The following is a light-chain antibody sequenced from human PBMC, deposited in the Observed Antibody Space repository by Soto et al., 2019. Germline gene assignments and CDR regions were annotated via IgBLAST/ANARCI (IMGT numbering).Light chain of an antibody. CDR2: DAN. CDR3: CSYAGRFTWV. J-gene: IGLJ3*02. Sequence: QSALTQPRSVSGSPGQSVTISCTGTTGDVGAYNFVSWYQLYPGKAPKLMIYDANKRPSGVPDRFSASKSGNTASLTISGLQAEDEADYHCCSYAGRFTWVFGGGAKRTVL. V-gene: IGLV2-11*01. CDR1: TGDVGAYNF.